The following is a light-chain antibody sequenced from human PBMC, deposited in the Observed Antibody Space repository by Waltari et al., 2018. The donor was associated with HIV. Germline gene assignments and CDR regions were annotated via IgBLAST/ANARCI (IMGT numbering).Light chain of an antibody. CDR3: AFYKSTNTQYV. Sequence: QSALTQPPSVSGSPGQSVSMSCSGANSDMPGVPPDVSVRVSWYQQLPGTAPKLLIYDDDFRPSGVPDRFAGYKSGNAASLTISGLQDADEADYYFAFYKSTNTQYVFGTGTTVTVL. V-gene: IGLV2-18*01. CDR2: DDD. J-gene: IGLJ1*01. CDR1: NSDMPGVPPDVSVR.